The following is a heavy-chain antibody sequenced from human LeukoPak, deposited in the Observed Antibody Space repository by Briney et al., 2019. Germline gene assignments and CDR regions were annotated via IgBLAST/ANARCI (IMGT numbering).Heavy chain of an antibody. J-gene: IGHJ5*02. V-gene: IGHV3-48*01. Sequence: GGSLRLSCAASGFTFSSYSMNWVRQAPGKGLEWVSYISSSSSTIYYADSVKGRFTISRDNAKNSLYLQMNSLRAEDTAVYYCARDNYSSRGIWFDPWGQGTLVTVSS. CDR1: GFTFSSYS. CDR2: ISSSSSTI. CDR3: ARDNYSSRGIWFDP. D-gene: IGHD6-13*01.